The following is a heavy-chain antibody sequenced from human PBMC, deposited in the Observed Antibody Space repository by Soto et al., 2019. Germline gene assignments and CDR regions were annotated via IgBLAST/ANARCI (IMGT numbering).Heavy chain of an antibody. CDR3: AKDTHPNYYFDY. Sequence: GGSLRLSCAASGFTFSSYGMHWVRQAPGKGLEWVAVISYDGSNKYYADSVKGRFTISRDNSKNTLYLQMNSLRAEDTAVYYCAKDTHPNYYFDYWGQGTLVTVSS. CDR2: ISYDGSNK. D-gene: IGHD1-7*01. V-gene: IGHV3-30*18. J-gene: IGHJ4*02. CDR1: GFTFSSYG.